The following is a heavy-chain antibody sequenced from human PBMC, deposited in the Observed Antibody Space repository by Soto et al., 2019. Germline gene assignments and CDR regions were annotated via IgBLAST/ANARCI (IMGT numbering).Heavy chain of an antibody. V-gene: IGHV1-18*01. CDR1: GYAFTSYG. CDR3: ARDRSTGDY. CDR2: ISAYNGNA. Sequence: QVQLVQSEGEVKKPGASVKVSCKASGYAFTSYGISWVRQAPGQGLEWMGWISAYNGNADYAQKFQDRVTMTIDTSTSTAYMELRSLRSDDTAVYYCARDRSTGDYWGQGTLVTVSS. J-gene: IGHJ4*02.